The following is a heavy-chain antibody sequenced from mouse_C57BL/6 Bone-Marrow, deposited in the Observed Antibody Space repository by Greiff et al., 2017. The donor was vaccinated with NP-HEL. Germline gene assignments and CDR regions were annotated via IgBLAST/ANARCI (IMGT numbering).Heavy chain of an antibody. V-gene: IGHV1-52*01. CDR3: ARCRGQLGAMDY. J-gene: IGHJ4*01. CDR1: GYTFTSYW. CDR2: IYPSDSET. D-gene: IGHD3-2*01. Sequence: VQLQQSGAELVRPGSSVKLSCKASGYTFTSYWMHWVKQRPIQGLEWIGNIYPSDSETNYNQKFKDKATLTVDKSSSTAYMQLSSLTSEDSADDSCARCRGQLGAMDYWGQGTSVTVSS.